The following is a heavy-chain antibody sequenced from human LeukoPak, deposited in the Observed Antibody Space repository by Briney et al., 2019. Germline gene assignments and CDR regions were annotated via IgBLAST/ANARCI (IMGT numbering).Heavy chain of an antibody. V-gene: IGHV6-1*01. D-gene: IGHD3-3*02. J-gene: IGHJ3*02. CDR2: TYYRSKWYN. CDR3: ARDGISSHNAFDI. CDR1: GDGVSSNSAA. Sequence: SQTLSLTCAISGDGVSSNSAAWNWIRQPPSRGFEWLGRTYYRSKWYNDYAVSVKSRITINPDTSKNQFSLQLNSVTPEDTAVYYCARDGISSHNAFDIWGQGTMVTVSS.